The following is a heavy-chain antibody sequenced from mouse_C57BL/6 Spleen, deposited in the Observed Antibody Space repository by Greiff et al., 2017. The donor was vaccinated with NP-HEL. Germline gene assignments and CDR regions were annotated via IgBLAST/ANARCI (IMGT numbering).Heavy chain of an antibody. Sequence: VQLQQSGTVLARPGASVKMSCKTSGYTFTSYWMHWVKQRPGQGLEWIGALYPGNSDTSYNQKFKGKAKLTAVTSASTAYMELSSLTNEDSAVYYCTSSPYYGSSLWFAYWGQGTLVTVSA. J-gene: IGHJ3*01. D-gene: IGHD1-1*01. CDR2: LYPGNSDT. CDR3: TSSPYYGSSLWFAY. CDR1: GYTFTSYW. V-gene: IGHV1-5*01.